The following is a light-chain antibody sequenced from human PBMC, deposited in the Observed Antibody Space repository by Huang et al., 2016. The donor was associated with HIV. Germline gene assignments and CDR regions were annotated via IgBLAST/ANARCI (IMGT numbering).Light chain of an antibody. V-gene: IGKV3-11*01. CDR3: QQRNSWPPIT. CDR1: QSVVN. J-gene: IGKJ5*01. Sequence: EIVLTQSPATLSLSPGERATLSCRASQSVVNLAWYQPKPGQAPRLLIYDASNRASGIPARFSGGGSGTDFTLTVNILQPEDSAVYYCQQRNSWPPITFGQGTRLEIK. CDR2: DAS.